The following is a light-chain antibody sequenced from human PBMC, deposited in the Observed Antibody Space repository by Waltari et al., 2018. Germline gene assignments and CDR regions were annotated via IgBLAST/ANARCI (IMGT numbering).Light chain of an antibody. CDR1: QSLLFGGNNKNY. CDR3: QQYFTTPLT. Sequence: DLALTQSPESLAVSLGERATINCKSSQSLLFGGNNKNYLAWYQHRPGQPPKLRLYWASTRQSGVPGRFSGSGSGTNFTLTISALQPEDAAFYFCQQYFTTPLTFGGGTKVEIK. J-gene: IGKJ4*01. CDR2: WAS. V-gene: IGKV4-1*01.